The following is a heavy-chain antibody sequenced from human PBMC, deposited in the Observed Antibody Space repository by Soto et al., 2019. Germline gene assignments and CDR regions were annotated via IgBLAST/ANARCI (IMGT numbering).Heavy chain of an antibody. CDR3: ARRQSSPWFDP. CDR1: GGSISSSSYY. D-gene: IGHD2-15*01. V-gene: IGHV4-39*01. J-gene: IGHJ5*02. CDR2: IYYSGST. Sequence: QLQLQESGPGLVKPSETLSLTCTVSGGSISSSSYYWGWIRHPPGKGLEWIGNIYYSGSTYYNPSLKGRITISVDTSKNQFSLKLSSVTAADTAVYYCARRQSSPWFDPWGQGTLVTVSS.